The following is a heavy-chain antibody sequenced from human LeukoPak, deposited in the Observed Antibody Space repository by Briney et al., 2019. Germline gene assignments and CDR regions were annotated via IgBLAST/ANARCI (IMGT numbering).Heavy chain of an antibody. Sequence: GESLRLSCAASGFTFSSYSMQWVRQTPGKGLEWVGIMSNSGENTFYGEAVKGRFTISRDNSQNTLYLQMNSLRPEDTAVYYCAKGGASVTRYVDYWGQGTLVTVSS. CDR1: GFTFSSYS. D-gene: IGHD4-17*01. CDR2: MSNSGENT. CDR3: AKGGASVTRYVDY. V-gene: IGHV3-30*18. J-gene: IGHJ4*02.